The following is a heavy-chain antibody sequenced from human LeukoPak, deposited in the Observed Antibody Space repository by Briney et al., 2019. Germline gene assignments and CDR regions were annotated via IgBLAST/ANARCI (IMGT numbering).Heavy chain of an antibody. CDR3: ARQAYLRWLQSTFGY. J-gene: IGHJ4*02. Sequence: GGSLRLSCAASGFTFSSYGMHWVRQAPGKGLEWVAVIWYDGSNKYYADSVKGRFTISRDNSKNTLYLQMNSLRAEDTAVYYCARQAYLRWLQSTFGYWGQGTLVTVSS. CDR2: IWYDGSNK. D-gene: IGHD5-12*01. CDR1: GFTFSSYG. V-gene: IGHV3-33*01.